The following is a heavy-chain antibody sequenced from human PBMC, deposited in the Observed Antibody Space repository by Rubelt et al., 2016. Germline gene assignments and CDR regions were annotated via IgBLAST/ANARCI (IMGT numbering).Heavy chain of an antibody. V-gene: IGHV4-4*07. Sequence: ESGPGLVKPSETLFLTCTVSGGPISSYYWSWIRQPAGKGLEWIGSIYYSGSTYYNPSLKSRVTIPVDTSKNQFSLKLSSVTAADTAVYYCARGNGGWVGGDYGMDVWGQGTTVTVSS. D-gene: IGHD3-10*01. CDR2: IYYSGST. CDR3: ARGNGGWVGGDYGMDV. J-gene: IGHJ6*02. CDR1: GGPISSYY.